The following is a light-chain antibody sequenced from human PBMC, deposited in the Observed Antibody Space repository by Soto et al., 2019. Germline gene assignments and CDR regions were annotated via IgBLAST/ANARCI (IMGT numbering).Light chain of an antibody. CDR1: QSVGNN. Sequence: EVVLTQSPATLSVSPGERSTLSFSTSQSVGNNLAWYQQKPGQAPRLLMYGAFIRAPGLPVRFRGTGSGTDFTLTISRLEPEDFAVYYCQQYNNWPPTFGQGTKVDI. J-gene: IGKJ1*01. V-gene: IGKV3-15*01. CDR2: GAF. CDR3: QQYNNWPPT.